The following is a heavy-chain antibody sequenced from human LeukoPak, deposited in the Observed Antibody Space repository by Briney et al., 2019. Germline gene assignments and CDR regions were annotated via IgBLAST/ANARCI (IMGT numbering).Heavy chain of an antibody. CDR2: IYYSGST. J-gene: IGHJ6*02. D-gene: IGHD6-19*01. Sequence: SETVSLTCTVSGGSISSYYWSWIRQPPGKGLEWIGYIYYSGSTNYNPSLKSRVTISVDTSKNQFSLKLSSVTAADTAVYYCARAQHTSSGWYGNYYYGMDVWGQGTTVTVSS. CDR3: ARAQHTSSGWYGNYYYGMDV. CDR1: GGSISSYY. V-gene: IGHV4-59*01.